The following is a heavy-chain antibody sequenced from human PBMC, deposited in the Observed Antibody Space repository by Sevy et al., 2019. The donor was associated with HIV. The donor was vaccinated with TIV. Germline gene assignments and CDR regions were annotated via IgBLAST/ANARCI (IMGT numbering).Heavy chain of an antibody. CDR1: GFTFGDYA. J-gene: IGHJ4*02. CDR2: IRRKAYGGTT. D-gene: IGHD3-9*01. CDR3: TRGGTPYMLTTFDY. V-gene: IGHV3-49*03. Sequence: GGSLRLSCTASGFTFGDYAMSWFRQAPGKGLEWVSFIRRKAYGGTTEYAASVKGRFTISRDDSKSIVYLQMNSLKIEDTAVYYCTRGGTPYMLTTFDYWGQGTLVTVS.